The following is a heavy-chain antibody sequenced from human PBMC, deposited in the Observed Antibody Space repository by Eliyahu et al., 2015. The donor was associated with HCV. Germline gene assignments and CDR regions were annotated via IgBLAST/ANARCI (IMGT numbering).Heavy chain of an antibody. J-gene: IGHJ6*02. CDR2: ISYDGSNK. CDR1: GFTFSSYA. CDR3: ARDHVGYYDILTGYSENYYYGMDV. D-gene: IGHD3-9*01. V-gene: IGHV3-30*01. Sequence: QVQLVESGGGVVQPGRSLRLSCAASGFTFSSYAMHWVRQAPGKGLEWVAVISYDGSNKYYADSVKGRFTISRDNSKNTLYLQMNSLRAEDTAVYYCARDHVGYYDILTGYSENYYYGMDVWGQGTTVTVSS.